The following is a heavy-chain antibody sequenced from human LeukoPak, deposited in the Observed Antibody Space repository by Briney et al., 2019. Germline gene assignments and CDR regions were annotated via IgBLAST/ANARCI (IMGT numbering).Heavy chain of an antibody. J-gene: IGHJ4*02. Sequence: PSETLSLTCAVYGGSFSGYYWSWIRQPPGKGLEWIGEINHSGSTNYNPSLKSRVTISVDTSKNQFSLKLSSVTAADTAVYYCARHERSGWYAEPPIAFDYWGQGTLVTVSS. D-gene: IGHD6-19*01. CDR3: ARHERSGWYAEPPIAFDY. V-gene: IGHV4-34*01. CDR1: GGSFSGYY. CDR2: INHSGST.